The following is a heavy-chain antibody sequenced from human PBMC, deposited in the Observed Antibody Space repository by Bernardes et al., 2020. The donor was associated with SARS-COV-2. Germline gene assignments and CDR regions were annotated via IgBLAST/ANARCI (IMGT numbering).Heavy chain of an antibody. CDR1: GGSISSSNYY. CDR2: IYSSGSS. J-gene: IGHJ6*02. CDR3: AGSSCGIDCYIGGLRSWDYGMDV. V-gene: IGHV4-39*01. Sequence: SETLSLICTVSGGSISSSNYYWGWIRQPPGKGLEWIGIIYSSGSSSYNPSPQSRARDSVATSKNQFSLRLSFVSAADTAVYYCAGSSCGIDCYIGGLRSWDYGMDVWGQGTTVTVSS. D-gene: IGHD2-21*02.